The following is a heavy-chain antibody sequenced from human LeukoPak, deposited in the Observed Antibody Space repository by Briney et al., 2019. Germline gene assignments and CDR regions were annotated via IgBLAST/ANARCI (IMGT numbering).Heavy chain of an antibody. Sequence: ASVKVSCKASGYTFTSYDIHWVRQATGQGLEWMGWMNPNSGNTDFAQKFQGRVTMTRDTPISTVHMELSSLRSEDTAVYYCARAGHYYDSSGYHYYYYYMDVWGKGTTVTVSS. CDR2: MNPNSGNT. V-gene: IGHV1-8*01. CDR1: GYTFTSYD. D-gene: IGHD3-22*01. CDR3: ARAGHYYDSSGYHYYYYYMDV. J-gene: IGHJ6*03.